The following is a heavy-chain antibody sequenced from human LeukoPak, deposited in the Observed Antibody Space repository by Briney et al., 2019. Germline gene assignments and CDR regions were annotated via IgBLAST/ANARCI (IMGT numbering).Heavy chain of an antibody. CDR3: TRDQT. CDR2: IKYDGSEK. V-gene: IGHV3-7*01. J-gene: IGHJ5*02. CDR1: GFSITSYA. Sequence: GGSLRLSCAASGFSITSYAMSWVRQAPGKGLEWVAHIKYDGSEKYYVDSVKGRFTISRDNAKNSLYLQMNSLRAEDTAVYYCTRDQTWGQGTLVTVSS.